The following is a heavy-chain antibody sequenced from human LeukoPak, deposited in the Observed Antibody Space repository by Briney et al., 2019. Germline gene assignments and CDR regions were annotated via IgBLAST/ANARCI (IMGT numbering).Heavy chain of an antibody. V-gene: IGHV4-59*01. D-gene: IGHD2-8*01. J-gene: IGHJ5*02. CDR3: ARGTNMMASLRFDP. CDR2: IYYRGIT. CDR1: GGSISTYY. Sequence: KPSETLSLACTISGGSISTYYWSWIRQPPGKGLEWIGYIYYRGITKYNPSVKSRVTISVDTSKNQFSLKVSSVTAADTAVYYCARGTNMMASLRFDPWGQGTLVTVSS.